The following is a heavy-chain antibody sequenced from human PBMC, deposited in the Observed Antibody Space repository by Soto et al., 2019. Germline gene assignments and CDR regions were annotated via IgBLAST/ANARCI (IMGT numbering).Heavy chain of an antibody. CDR2: INYSGST. CDR1: GGSISTYY. D-gene: IGHD2-2*01. V-gene: IGHV4-59*12. Sequence: SEPLSLTCTVSGGSISTYYWSWIRQPPGKGLEWIGYINYSGSTYYNPSLKSRVTISVDRSKNQFSLKLSSVTAADTAVYYCARGQPPFGQGTRVTVSS. J-gene: IGHJ5*02. CDR3: ARGQPP.